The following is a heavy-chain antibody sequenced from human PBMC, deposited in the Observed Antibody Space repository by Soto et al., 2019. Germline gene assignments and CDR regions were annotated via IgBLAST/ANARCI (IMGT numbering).Heavy chain of an antibody. J-gene: IGHJ6*02. Sequence: LRLSCAASGFTFSGSAMHWVRQASGKGLEWVGRIRSKANSYATAYAASVKGRFTISRDDSKSTAYLQMNSLKTEDTAVYYCTRCGLGYCTNGGMDVWGQGTTVTVSS. D-gene: IGHD2-8*01. V-gene: IGHV3-73*01. CDR1: GFTFSGSA. CDR3: TRCGLGYCTNGGMDV. CDR2: IRSKANSYAT.